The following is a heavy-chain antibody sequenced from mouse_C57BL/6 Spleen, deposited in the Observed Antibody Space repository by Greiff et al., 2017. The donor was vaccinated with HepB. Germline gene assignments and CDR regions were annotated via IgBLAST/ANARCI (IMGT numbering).Heavy chain of an antibody. Sequence: VQLQQSGAELVKPGASVKISCKASGYAFSSYWMNWVKQRPGKGLEWIGQIYPGDGDTNYNGKFKGKATLTADKSSSTAYMQLSSLTSEDSAVYFCARAPYYYGSSYVNFDVWGTGTTVTVSS. CDR2: IYPGDGDT. CDR3: ARAPYYYGSSYVNFDV. V-gene: IGHV1-80*01. CDR1: GYAFSSYW. J-gene: IGHJ1*03. D-gene: IGHD1-1*01.